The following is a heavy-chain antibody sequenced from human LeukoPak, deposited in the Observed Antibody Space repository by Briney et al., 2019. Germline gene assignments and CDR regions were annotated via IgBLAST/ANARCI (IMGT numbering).Heavy chain of an antibody. CDR3: ARDGDGPKYWYFNL. CDR1: GFTFSSYA. J-gene: IGHJ2*01. V-gene: IGHV3-23*01. CDR2: ISGSGGNT. Sequence: QPGGSLRLSCAASGFTFSSYAMSWVRQAPGMGLEWVSTISGSGGNTYHADSVKGRFTISRDNSKNTLYLQMNSLRAEDTAVYYCARDGDGPKYWYFNLWGRGTLVTVSS.